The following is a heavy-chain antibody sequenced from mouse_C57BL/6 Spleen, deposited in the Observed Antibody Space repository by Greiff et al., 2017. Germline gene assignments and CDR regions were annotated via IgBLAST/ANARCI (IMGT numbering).Heavy chain of an antibody. J-gene: IGHJ2*01. CDR1: GYAFSSSW. Sequence: QVQLKESGPELVKPGASVKISCKASGYAFSSSWMNWVKQRPGKGLEWIGRIYPGDGDTNYNGKFKGKATLTADKSSSTAYMQLSSLTSEDSAVYFCARRGGYYGSSTYYFDYWGQGTTLTVSS. D-gene: IGHD1-1*01. CDR2: IYPGDGDT. CDR3: ARRGGYYGSSTYYFDY. V-gene: IGHV1-82*01.